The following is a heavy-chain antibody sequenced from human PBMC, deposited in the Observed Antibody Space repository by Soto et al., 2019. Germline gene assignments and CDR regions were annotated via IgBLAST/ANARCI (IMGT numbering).Heavy chain of an antibody. CDR2: IYYSGST. J-gene: IGHJ6*02. D-gene: IGHD3-16*01. Sequence: PSETLSLTCTVSGGSISSGDYYWSWIRQPPGKGLEGIGYIYYSGSTYYNPSLKSRVTISVDTSKNQFSLKLSSVTAADTAVYYCARDYHRVGRGYYYYGMDVWGQGTTVTVSS. CDR3: ARDYHRVGRGYYYYGMDV. CDR1: GGSISSGDYY. V-gene: IGHV4-30-4*01.